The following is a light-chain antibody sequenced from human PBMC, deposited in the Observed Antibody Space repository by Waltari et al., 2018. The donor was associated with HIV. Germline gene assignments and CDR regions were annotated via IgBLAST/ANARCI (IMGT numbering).Light chain of an antibody. CDR2: NDS. CDR3: QVWVNSVV. J-gene: IGLJ3*02. V-gene: IGLV3-9*01. CDR1: SIGTKD. Sequence: SYELTQPLSVSVALGQTAKITCGGRSIGTKDVHWYRQKPDQAPELVIFNDSKRPSGIPGRFLGSKSTNTATLTITGAQVGDEADYYCQVWVNSVVFGGGTMLTVL.